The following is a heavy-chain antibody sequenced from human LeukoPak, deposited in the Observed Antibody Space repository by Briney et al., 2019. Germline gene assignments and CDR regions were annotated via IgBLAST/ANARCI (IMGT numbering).Heavy chain of an antibody. D-gene: IGHD3-10*01. CDR1: GDSLSSYY. CDR2: IYYSGTT. J-gene: IGHJ5*02. Sequence: SETLSLTCTVSGDSLSSYYWNWIRQPPGKGLEWIGSIYYSGTTNYNPSLKSRVTISLDTSKTQFSLKLSSVTAVDTAVYYCARGEGSSMVRGVIFWFDPWGQGSLVTVSS. V-gene: IGHV4-59*01. CDR3: ARGEGSSMVRGVIFWFDP.